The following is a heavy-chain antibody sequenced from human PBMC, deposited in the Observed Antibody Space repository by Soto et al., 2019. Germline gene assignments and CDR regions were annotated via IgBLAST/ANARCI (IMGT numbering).Heavy chain of an antibody. CDR3: ARDLSEVGCSSTSFYGGWFDP. Sequence: GGSLRLSCAASGFTFSSYWMHWVRQAPGKGLVWVSRINSDGSSTSYADSVKGRFTISRDNAKNTLYLQMNSLRAEDTAVYYCARDLSEVGCSSTSFYGGWFDPWGQGTLVTVSS. CDR2: INSDGSST. J-gene: IGHJ5*02. V-gene: IGHV3-74*01. D-gene: IGHD2-2*01. CDR1: GFTFSSYW.